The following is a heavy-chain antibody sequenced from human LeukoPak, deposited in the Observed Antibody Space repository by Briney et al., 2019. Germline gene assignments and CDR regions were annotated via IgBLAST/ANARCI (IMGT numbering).Heavy chain of an antibody. CDR3: SRMTYCSGGSCSYDE. CDR2: ITSKAYGGTR. J-gene: IGHJ4*02. V-gene: IGHV3-49*04. D-gene: IGHD2-15*01. CDR1: GFTFGDYA. Sequence: PGGSLRLSCTASGFTFGDYAMNWVRQAPGKGPEWVGFITSKAYGGTREYAASVKGRLTISRDDSKSIAYLQMNSLKTEDTAVYYCSRMTYCSGGSCSYDECGQGTMGNVSS.